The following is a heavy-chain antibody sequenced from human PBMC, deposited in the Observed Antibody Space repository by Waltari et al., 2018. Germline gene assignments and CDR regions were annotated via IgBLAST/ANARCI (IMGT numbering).Heavy chain of an antibody. Sequence: EVQLLESGGGLVQPGGSLRLSCAASGFTFSSYAMSWVRQAPGKGLEWVSVIYSGGSTYYADSVKGRFTISRDNSKNTLYLQMNSLRAEDTAVYYCAKDGTYYDFWSGYNYYYMDVWGKGTTVTVSS. D-gene: IGHD3-3*01. CDR1: GFTFSSYA. V-gene: IGHV3-23*03. CDR2: IYSGGST. CDR3: AKDGTYYDFWSGYNYYYMDV. J-gene: IGHJ6*03.